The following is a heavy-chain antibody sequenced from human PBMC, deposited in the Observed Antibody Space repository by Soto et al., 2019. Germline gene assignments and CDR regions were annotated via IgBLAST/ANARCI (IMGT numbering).Heavy chain of an antibody. CDR1: GFTFSSYS. D-gene: IGHD1-26*01. J-gene: IGHJ5*02. Sequence: EVQLVESGGGLVQPGGSLRLSCAASGFTFSSYSMNWVRQAPGKGLEWVSYISSSSSTIYYADSVKGRFTISRDNAKNELYLQMNSLRDEDTAVYYCAREGGSLHWFDPWGQGTLGTVSS. CDR2: ISSSSSTI. CDR3: AREGGSLHWFDP. V-gene: IGHV3-48*02.